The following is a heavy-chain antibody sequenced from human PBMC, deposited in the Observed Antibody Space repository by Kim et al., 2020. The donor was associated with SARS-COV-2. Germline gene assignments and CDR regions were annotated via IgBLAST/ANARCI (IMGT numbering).Heavy chain of an antibody. CDR3: GRVEDYVLGEYLQH. D-gene: IGHD3-10*02. V-gene: IGHV1-18*01. J-gene: IGHJ1*01. CDR2: VSPYNGNT. Sequence: ASVKVSCKASGYTFSIYGIGWVRQAPGQGLEWMGWVSPYNGNTEYAQNIQDRVTMTTDTSTSTAYMELSSLRSDDTAVYFCGRVEDYVLGEYLQHWGQGTLVTVSS. CDR1: GYTFSIYG.